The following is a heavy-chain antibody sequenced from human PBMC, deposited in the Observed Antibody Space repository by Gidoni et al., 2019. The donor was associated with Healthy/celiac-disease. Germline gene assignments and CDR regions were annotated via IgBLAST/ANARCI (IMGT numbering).Heavy chain of an antibody. J-gene: IGHJ4*02. V-gene: IGHV3-9*01. CDR3: AKGRLATTYYFDY. CDR1: GFPFDDYA. Sequence: EVQLVESGGGLVQPGRSLRLSCAASGFPFDDYAMHWVRQAPGKGLEWVSGISWNSGSIGYADSVKGRFTISRDNAKNSLYLQMNSLRAEDTALYYCAKGRLATTYYFDYWGQGTLVTVSS. D-gene: IGHD5-12*01. CDR2: ISWNSGSI.